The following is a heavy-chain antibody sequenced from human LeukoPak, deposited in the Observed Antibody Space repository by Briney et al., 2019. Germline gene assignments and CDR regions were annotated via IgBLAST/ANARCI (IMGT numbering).Heavy chain of an antibody. CDR1: GYTFNTYW. CDR3: ARQAATAYDYFDD. V-gene: IGHV5-51*01. Sequence: GESLQISCKGSGYTFNTYWIGWVRQMPGKGLEWMGIIYPGDSDTRYSPSFQGQVTISVDKSITTAYLQWSSLKASDTAMYYCARQAATAYDYFDDWGQGTPVTVSS. D-gene: IGHD1-1*01. J-gene: IGHJ4*02. CDR2: IYPGDSDT.